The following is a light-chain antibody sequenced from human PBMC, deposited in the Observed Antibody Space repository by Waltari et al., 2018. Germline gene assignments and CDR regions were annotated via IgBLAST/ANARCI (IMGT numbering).Light chain of an antibody. CDR3: QQTFNAPLT. V-gene: IGKV1-39*01. Sequence: DIQMTQSPSSLSASVGDRVTITCRASQTISRFLNWYQQKPGKAPNLLIYAASTLQSGVPSRFSGIGSGTDFTLTISSLHPEDCATYYCQQTFNAPLTFGGGTEVEIK. J-gene: IGKJ4*01. CDR2: AAS. CDR1: QTISRF.